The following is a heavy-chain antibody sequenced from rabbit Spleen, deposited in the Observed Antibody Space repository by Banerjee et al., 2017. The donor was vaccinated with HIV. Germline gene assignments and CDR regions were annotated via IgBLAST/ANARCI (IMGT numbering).Heavy chain of an antibody. V-gene: IGHV1S45*01. CDR1: GFSFSSGYD. D-gene: IGHD8-1*01. J-gene: IGHJ6*01. CDR3: ARDTASSFSSYGMDL. CDR2: IDAGNSGFT. Sequence: QEQLVESGGGLVKPGASLTLICTASGFSFSSGYDMSWVRQAPGKGLEWIACIDAGNSGFTYSATWAKGRFAISKTSSTTVTLQMTRLTAADTATYFCARDTASSFSSYGMDLWGPGTLVTVS.